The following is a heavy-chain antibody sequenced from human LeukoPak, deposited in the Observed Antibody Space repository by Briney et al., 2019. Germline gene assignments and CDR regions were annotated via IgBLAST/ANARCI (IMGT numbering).Heavy chain of an antibody. CDR3: AKGSSPSRPYYFDY. D-gene: IGHD1-26*01. J-gene: IGHJ4*02. V-gene: IGHV3-23*01. CDR1: GFTFSSYA. CDR2: ITGSGGDT. Sequence: GGSLRLSCAASGFTFSSYAMSWVRQAPGKGLEWVSAITGSGGDTYHADSVQGRFTISSDNSKNTLFLQMNSLRAEDTAVYYCAKGSSPSRPYYFDYWGQGTLVTVSS.